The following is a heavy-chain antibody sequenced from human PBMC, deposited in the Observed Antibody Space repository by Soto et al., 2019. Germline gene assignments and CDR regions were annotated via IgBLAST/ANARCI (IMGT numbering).Heavy chain of an antibody. CDR3: ARTSTSGPRFAY. CDR2: VYHSGST. D-gene: IGHD1-1*01. CDR1: GGSISTSNW. J-gene: IGHJ4*02. Sequence: QVQLQESGPGLVKPSGTLSLTCAVSGGSISTSNWWSWVRQPPGKGLEWIGEVYHSGSTNYNPSFKSRVXXXVXXSKNQFSLKWNSVTAADTALYYCARTSTSGPRFAYWGQGSLVTVSS. V-gene: IGHV4-4*02.